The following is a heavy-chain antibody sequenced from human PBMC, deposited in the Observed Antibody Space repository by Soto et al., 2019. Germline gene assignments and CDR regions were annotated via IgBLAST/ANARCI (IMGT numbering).Heavy chain of an antibody. Sequence: PSETLSLTCTVSGGSISSYHWSWIRQSPGKGLEWIGYTSNSAPTIYNPSLKSRVTISADTSKNQFSLRLNSVTAADTAVYFCARHFYYYGSGSPLGYGMDVWGQGTTVTVSS. CDR1: GGSISSYH. CDR3: ARHFYYYGSGSPLGYGMDV. V-gene: IGHV4-59*08. D-gene: IGHD3-10*01. J-gene: IGHJ6*02. CDR2: TSNSAPT.